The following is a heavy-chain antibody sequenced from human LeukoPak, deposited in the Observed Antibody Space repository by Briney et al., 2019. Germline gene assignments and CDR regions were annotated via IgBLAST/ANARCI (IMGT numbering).Heavy chain of an antibody. Sequence: GGSLRLSCAASGFTFSNYAMIWVRQAPGKGPEWVSIISVGGTSTYYADSVKGRFTISRDNSKNTLYLQMNSLRAEDTAVYYCAKEGPSAVAGPYFDYWGQGTLVTVSS. D-gene: IGHD6-19*01. J-gene: IGHJ4*02. CDR3: AKEGPSAVAGPYFDY. CDR2: ISVGGTST. CDR1: GFTFSNYA. V-gene: IGHV3-23*01.